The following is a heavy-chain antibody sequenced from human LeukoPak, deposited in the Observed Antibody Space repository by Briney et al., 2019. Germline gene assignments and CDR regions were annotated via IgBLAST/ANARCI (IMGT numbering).Heavy chain of an antibody. CDR3: ARVPQLGYLEYYYYMDV. J-gene: IGHJ6*03. D-gene: IGHD5-18*01. V-gene: IGHV4-61*01. CDR1: GGSISSGSYK. CDR2: IYYSGST. Sequence: SETLSLTCTVSGGSISSGSYKWSWIRQPPGKGLEWIGYIYYSGSTNYNPSLKSRVTISVDTSKNQFSLKLSSVTAADTAVYYCARVPQLGYLEYYYYMDVWGKGTTVTVSS.